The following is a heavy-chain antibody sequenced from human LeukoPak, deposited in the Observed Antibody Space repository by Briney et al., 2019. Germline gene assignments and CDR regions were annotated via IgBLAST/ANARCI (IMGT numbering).Heavy chain of an antibody. D-gene: IGHD6-13*01. CDR1: GASISSHY. J-gene: IGHJ4*02. V-gene: IGHV4-4*07. Sequence: PPETLSLTCTVSGASISSHYWSWIRQPAGKGLEWIGRIYTGDNTNYNPSLKSRITMSVDKSKNQFFLKLSSVTAADTAVYYCARHSSSWYDDYWGQGTLVTVSS. CDR2: IYTGDNT. CDR3: ARHSSSWYDDY.